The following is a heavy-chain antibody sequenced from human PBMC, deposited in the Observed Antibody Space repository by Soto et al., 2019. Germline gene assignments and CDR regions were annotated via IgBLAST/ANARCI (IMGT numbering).Heavy chain of an antibody. J-gene: IGHJ6*02. Sequence: EVQLLESGGGLVQPGGSLRLSCAASGFTFSSYAMSWVRQAPGKGLEWVSAISGSGGSTYYADSVKGRFTISRDNSKNSRYLQMNSLRGEDTAVYYCAKDEGQWLEQTSYGMDVWGQGTTVTVSS. CDR2: ISGSGGST. CDR1: GFTFSSYA. D-gene: IGHD6-19*01. CDR3: AKDEGQWLEQTSYGMDV. V-gene: IGHV3-23*01.